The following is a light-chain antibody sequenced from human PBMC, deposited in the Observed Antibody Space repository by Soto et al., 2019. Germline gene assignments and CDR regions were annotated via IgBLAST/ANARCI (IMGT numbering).Light chain of an antibody. CDR1: QSVGGN. CDR2: GAS. J-gene: IGKJ1*01. Sequence: IVFTQSPGSLTLSPGDRATLSCRASQSVGGNVAWYQQIPGQPPKLLIFGASSRATGIADKFSGSGSGTDFTLTFSRLEPEDFAVYYCQQYGSSPRSFAQRTKVDI. V-gene: IGKV3-20*01. CDR3: QQYGSSPRS.